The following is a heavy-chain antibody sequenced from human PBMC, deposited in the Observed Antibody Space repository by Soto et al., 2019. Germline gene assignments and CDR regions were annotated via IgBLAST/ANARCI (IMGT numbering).Heavy chain of an antibody. CDR1: GFTFSTYN. D-gene: IGHD6-19*01. CDR2: ISRSGTTV. CDR3: ARDPSPDSSGWYYFDY. J-gene: IGHJ4*02. V-gene: IGHV3-48*02. Sequence: ESGGGLVQPGGSLRLSCAASGFTFSTYNMNWVRQAPGKGLEWVSYISRSGTTVYYADSVKGRFTISRDNARNSLYLQMNSLRDEDTALYYCARDPSPDSSGWYYFDYWGQGTVVTVSS.